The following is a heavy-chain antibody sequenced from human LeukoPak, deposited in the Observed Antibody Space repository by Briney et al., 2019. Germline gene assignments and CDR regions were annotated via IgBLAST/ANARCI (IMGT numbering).Heavy chain of an antibody. Sequence: GGSLRLSCAASGFTFSNYAMSWVRQAPGKGLEWVSGISGSGTSTFYADSVRGRFTISRDHSKNTLYLQMNSLRAGDTAVYYCAKVNYCESSDIGLFDYWGQGTLVTVSS. CDR2: ISGSGTST. V-gene: IGHV3-23*01. J-gene: IGHJ4*02. CDR1: GFTFSNYA. CDR3: AKVNYCESSDIGLFDY. D-gene: IGHD3-22*01.